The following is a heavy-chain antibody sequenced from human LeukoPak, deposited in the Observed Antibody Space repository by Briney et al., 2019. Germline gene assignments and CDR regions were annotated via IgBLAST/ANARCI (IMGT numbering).Heavy chain of an antibody. CDR2: ISSSSSSTI. J-gene: IGHJ3*02. D-gene: IGHD2-2*01. CDR1: GFTFSSYS. CDR3: AFTTPIVVVPAALWGAFDI. V-gene: IGHV3-48*01. Sequence: PGGSLRLSCAASGFTFSSYSMNWVRQAPGKGLEWVSYISSSSSSTIYYADSVKGRFTISRDNAKNSLYLQMNSLRAEDTAVYYCAFTTPIVVVPAALWGAFDIWGQGTMVTVSS.